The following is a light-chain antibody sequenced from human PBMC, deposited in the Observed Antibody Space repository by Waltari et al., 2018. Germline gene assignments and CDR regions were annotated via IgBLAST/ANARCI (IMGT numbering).Light chain of an antibody. CDR2: KVS. Sequence: DVVMTQSPLSLPVTLGQAASISCSSSRSLVSSDGNSYLNWFHQRPGQSPRRLIYKVSNRDSGVPDRFSGSGSGTNFTLKISRVEAEDVGVYYCMQGTYWRTFGQGTKVEIK. J-gene: IGKJ1*01. V-gene: IGKV2-30*01. CDR3: MQGTYWRT. CDR1: RSLVSSDGNSY.